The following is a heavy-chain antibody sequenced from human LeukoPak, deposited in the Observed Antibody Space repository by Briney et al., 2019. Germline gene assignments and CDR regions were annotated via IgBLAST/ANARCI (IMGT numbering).Heavy chain of an antibody. Sequence: GASVKVSCKASGYSFTDFGITWVRQAPGQGLEWMGWISAYNSDTKYAQKLQGRVTLTTDTSTSTAYMELRSLRSDDTAEYYCARGLTRNYYDSSVGSFNHWGQGTLVTVSS. V-gene: IGHV1-18*01. J-gene: IGHJ1*01. D-gene: IGHD3-22*01. CDR2: ISAYNSDT. CDR1: GYSFTDFG. CDR3: ARGLTRNYYDSSVGSFNH.